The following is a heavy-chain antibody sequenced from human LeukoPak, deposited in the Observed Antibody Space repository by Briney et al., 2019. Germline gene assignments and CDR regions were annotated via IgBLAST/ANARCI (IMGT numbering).Heavy chain of an antibody. V-gene: IGHV1-69*01. D-gene: IGHD3-10*01. J-gene: IGHJ4*02. CDR1: GGTFSSYA. Sequence: SVKVSCKASGGTFSSYAISWVRQAPGQGLEWMGGIIPIFGTANYAQKFQGRVTITADESTSTAYMELSSLRSEDTAVYYCARGGRTMVRGNTIFDYWGQGTLVTVSS. CDR3: ARGGRTMVRGNTIFDY. CDR2: IIPIFGTA.